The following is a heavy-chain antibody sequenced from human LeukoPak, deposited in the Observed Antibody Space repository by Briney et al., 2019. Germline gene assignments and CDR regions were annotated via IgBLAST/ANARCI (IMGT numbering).Heavy chain of an antibody. CDR3: ARGYYDFWSGSYSFDY. J-gene: IGHJ4*02. CDR1: GGTFSSYA. D-gene: IGHD3-3*01. Sequence: ASVKVSCKASGGTFSSYAISWVRQAPGQGLEWMGGIIPIFGTANYAQKFQGRVTITTDESTSTAYMELSSLRSEDTAVYYCARGYYDFWSGSYSFDYWGQGTLVTVSS. CDR2: IIPIFGTA. V-gene: IGHV1-69*05.